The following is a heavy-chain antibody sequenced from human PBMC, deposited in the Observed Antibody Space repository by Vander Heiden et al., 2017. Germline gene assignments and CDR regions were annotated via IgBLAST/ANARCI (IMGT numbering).Heavy chain of an antibody. D-gene: IGHD3-3*01. CDR3: ARDYDFWSGYYQSLVDY. CDR2: IKQDGSEK. CDR1: GFPLSCYW. V-gene: IGHV3-7*01. J-gene: IGHJ4*02. Sequence: EVQLVESGGGLVQPGGSLRLSCAASGFPLSCYWMGWGRQAPGKGLEWVANIKQDGSEKYYVDSVKGRVTISRDNAKNSLYLQMNSLRAEDTAVYYCARDYDFWSGYYQSLVDYWGQGTLVTVSS.